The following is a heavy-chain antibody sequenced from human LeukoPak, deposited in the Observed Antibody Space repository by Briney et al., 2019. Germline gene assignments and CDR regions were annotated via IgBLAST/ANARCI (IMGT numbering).Heavy chain of an antibody. Sequence: GGSLRLSCAASGFTFSSYAMSWVRQASGKGLEWVSTISDSGGSTYYADSVKGRFTLSRDNSKNTLYLQMKSLRAEDTAVYYCAKHNTHSSSWSDYWGQGTLVTVSS. J-gene: IGHJ4*02. D-gene: IGHD6-13*01. V-gene: IGHV3-23*01. CDR3: AKHNTHSSSWSDY. CDR1: GFTFSSYA. CDR2: ISDSGGST.